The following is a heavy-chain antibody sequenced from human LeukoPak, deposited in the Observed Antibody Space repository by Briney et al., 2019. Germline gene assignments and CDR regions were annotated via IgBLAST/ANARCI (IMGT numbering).Heavy chain of an antibody. Sequence: GGSLRLSCAASGFTFSSYSMNWVRQAPGKGLEWVSSISSSSSYIYYADSVKGRFTISRDNAKNTLYLQMNSLRDDDTAVYYCARFRLAGEGEYYFDYWGQGSLVTASS. CDR2: ISSSSSYI. J-gene: IGHJ4*02. D-gene: IGHD7-27*01. CDR3: ARFRLAGEGEYYFDY. V-gene: IGHV3-21*01. CDR1: GFTFSSYS.